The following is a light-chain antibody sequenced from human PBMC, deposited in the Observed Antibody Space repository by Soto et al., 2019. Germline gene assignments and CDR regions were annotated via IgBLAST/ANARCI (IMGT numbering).Light chain of an antibody. CDR3: QQLNSYPTWT. CDR1: QGISSY. Sequence: DIQLTQSPSFLSASVGDRVTITCRASQGISSYFAWYQQKPGKAPKLLIYAASTLQSGVPSRFSGSGAGTEFTLPISSLQPEDYETYYCQQLNSYPTWTFGRGTKVEIK. CDR2: AAS. J-gene: IGKJ1*01. V-gene: IGKV1-9*01.